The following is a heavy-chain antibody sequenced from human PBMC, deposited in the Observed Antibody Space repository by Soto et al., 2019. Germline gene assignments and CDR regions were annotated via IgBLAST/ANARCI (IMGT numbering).Heavy chain of an antibody. V-gene: IGHV3-23*01. Sequence: EVQLLESGGGLVQPGRSLRLSCAASGFTFSSFAMRWVRQAPGKGLEWVSSSSGSGDSAYYADSVKGRFTISRDNSKNTLYLQMNSLRAEDTAVYYCARRGSGNYYDYWGQGTLVTVSS. CDR2: SSGSGDSA. CDR1: GFTFSSFA. J-gene: IGHJ4*02. CDR3: ARRGSGNYYDY. D-gene: IGHD1-26*01.